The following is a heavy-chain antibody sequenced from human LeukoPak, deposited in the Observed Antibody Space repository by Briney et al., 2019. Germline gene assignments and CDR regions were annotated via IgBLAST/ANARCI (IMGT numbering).Heavy chain of an antibody. CDR3: ARDRGYDILTGYRDYYYYGMDV. J-gene: IGHJ6*02. D-gene: IGHD3-9*01. Sequence: GGSLRLSCAASGFTFSSYAMSWVRQAPGKGLEWVSVIYSGGSTYYADSVKGRFTISRDNSKNTLYLQMNSLRAEDTAVYYCARDRGYDILTGYRDYYYYGMDVWGQGTTVTVSS. CDR2: IYSGGST. CDR1: GFTFSSYA. V-gene: IGHV3-66*01.